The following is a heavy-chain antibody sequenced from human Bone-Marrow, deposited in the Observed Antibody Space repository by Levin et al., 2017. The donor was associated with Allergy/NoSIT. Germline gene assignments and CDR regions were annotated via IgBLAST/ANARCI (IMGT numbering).Heavy chain of an antibody. CDR2: ISSSSSYI. Sequence: GGSLRLSCAASGFTFSSYSMNWVRQAPRKGLEWVSSISSSSSYIYYADSVKGRFTISRDNAKNSLYLQMNSLRAEDTAVYYCARAITMVQGVIYSYYYMDVWGKGTTVTVSS. J-gene: IGHJ6*03. D-gene: IGHD3-10*01. V-gene: IGHV3-21*01. CDR3: ARAITMVQGVIYSYYYMDV. CDR1: GFTFSSYS.